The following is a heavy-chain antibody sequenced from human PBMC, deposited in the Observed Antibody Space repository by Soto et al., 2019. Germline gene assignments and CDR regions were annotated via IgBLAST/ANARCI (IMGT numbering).Heavy chain of an antibody. CDR3: AKGYSPGGITFGGVIVTPYYFDY. J-gene: IGHJ4*02. Sequence: EVQLLESGGGLVQPGGSLRLSCAASGFTFSSYAMSWVRQAPGKGLEWVSAISGSGGSTYYADSVKGRFTISRDNSKNTLYLQMNSLRAEDTAVYYCAKGYSPGGITFGGVIVTPYYFDYWGQGTLVTVSS. D-gene: IGHD3-16*02. V-gene: IGHV3-23*01. CDR2: ISGSGGST. CDR1: GFTFSSYA.